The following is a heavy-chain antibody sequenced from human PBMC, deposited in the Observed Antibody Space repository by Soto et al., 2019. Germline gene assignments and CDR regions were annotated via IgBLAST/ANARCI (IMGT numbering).Heavy chain of an antibody. V-gene: IGHV4-34*01. CDR2: ITQSGNT. Sequence: QVQLQQWGAGLLKPSETLSLTCAVYSGSFSGYYFFWIRQPPGKGLEWIGEITQSGNTNYNPSLKSRIILSVDTSKNQFSLNLSSVTAADTAVYYCGRGQGADWPLGGNWGQGSLVTVSS. D-gene: IGHD3-16*01. J-gene: IGHJ4*02. CDR3: GRGQGADWPLGGN. CDR1: SGSFSGYY.